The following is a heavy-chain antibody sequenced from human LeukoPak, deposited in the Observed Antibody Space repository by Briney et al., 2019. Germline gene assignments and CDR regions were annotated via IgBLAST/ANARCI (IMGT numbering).Heavy chain of an antibody. V-gene: IGHV3-21*01. Sequence: GGSLRLSCAASGFTFSSYSMNWVRQAPGKGLEWVSSISSSSSYIYYADSVKGRFTISRDNAKNSLYPQMNSLRAEDTAVYYCARATVGIAAAGPLDYWGQGTLVTVSS. CDR1: GFTFSSYS. CDR2: ISSSSSYI. D-gene: IGHD6-13*01. J-gene: IGHJ4*02. CDR3: ARATVGIAAAGPLDY.